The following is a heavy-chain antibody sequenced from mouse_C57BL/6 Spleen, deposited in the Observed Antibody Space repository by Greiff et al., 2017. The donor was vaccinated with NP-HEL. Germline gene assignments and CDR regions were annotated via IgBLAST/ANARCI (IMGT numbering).Heavy chain of an antibody. Sequence: PVAELVKPGASVKMSCKASGYTFTSYWITWVKQRPGQGLEWIGDIYPGSGSTNYNEKFKSKATLTVDTSSSTAYMQLSSLTSEDSAVYYCAGGYYGYLYYFDYWGQGTTLTVSS. CDR1: GYTFTSYW. CDR3: AGGYYGYLYYFDY. V-gene: IGHV1-55*01. D-gene: IGHD2-2*01. CDR2: IYPGSGST. J-gene: IGHJ2*01.